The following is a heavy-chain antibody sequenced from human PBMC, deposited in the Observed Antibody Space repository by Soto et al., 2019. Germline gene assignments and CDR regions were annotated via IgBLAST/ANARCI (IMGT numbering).Heavy chain of an antibody. CDR1: GGSISSYY. D-gene: IGHD6-6*01. CDR3: ARDGGIPARPLYYYYGMDV. V-gene: IGHV4-59*01. Sequence: PSETPSLTCTVSGGSISSYYWSWIRQPPGKGLEWIGYIYYSGSTNYNPSLKSRVTISVDTSKNQFSLKLSSVTAADTAVYYCARDGGIPARPLYYYYGMDVWGQGTTVTVSS. J-gene: IGHJ6*02. CDR2: IYYSGST.